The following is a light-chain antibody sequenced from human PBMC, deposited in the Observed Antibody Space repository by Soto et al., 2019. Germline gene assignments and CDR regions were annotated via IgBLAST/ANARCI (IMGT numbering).Light chain of an antibody. Sequence: QSVLTQPPSASGTPGQRVTISCSGSSSNVGSYTVYWYQQLPGTAPKVLIYSGNRRPSGVPARFSGSKSGTSASLAISGVQSEDEADYYCAAWDDSLNGVVFGGGTKLTVL. V-gene: IGLV1-44*01. CDR1: SSNVGSYT. CDR3: AAWDDSLNGVV. J-gene: IGLJ2*01. CDR2: SGN.